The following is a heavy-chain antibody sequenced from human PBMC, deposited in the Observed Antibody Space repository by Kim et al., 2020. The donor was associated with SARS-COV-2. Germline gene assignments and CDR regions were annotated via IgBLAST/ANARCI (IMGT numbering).Heavy chain of an antibody. J-gene: IGHJ5*02. V-gene: IGHV4-34*01. CDR3: ARGRPLFHT. CDR1: GGSFSGYY. CDR2: INHSGST. Sequence: SETLSLTCAVYGGSFSGYYWSWIRQPPGKGLEWIGEINHSGSTNYNPSLKSRVTISVDTSKNQFSLKLSSVTAADTAVYYCARGRPLFHTWGQGTLVTVSS.